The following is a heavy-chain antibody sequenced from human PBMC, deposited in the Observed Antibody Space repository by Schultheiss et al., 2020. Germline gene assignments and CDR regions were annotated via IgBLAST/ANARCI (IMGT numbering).Heavy chain of an antibody. Sequence: GGSLRLSCAASGFTFSPYAMTWVRQAPGKGLEWVSAISGSGDRTYYADSVKGRFTISRDNSKNMLYVQMNSLRAEDTAVYYCTKRSGSSSPKWYFDYWGQGALVNVYS. CDR2: ISGSGDRT. J-gene: IGHJ4*02. D-gene: IGHD1-26*01. CDR1: GFTFSPYA. CDR3: TKRSGSSSPKWYFDY. V-gene: IGHV3-23*01.